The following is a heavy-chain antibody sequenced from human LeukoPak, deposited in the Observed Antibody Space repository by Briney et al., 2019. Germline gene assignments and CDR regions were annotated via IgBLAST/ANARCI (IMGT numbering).Heavy chain of an antibody. V-gene: IGHV4-30-2*01. CDR2: IYHSGST. Sequence: PSETLSLTCAVSGGSISSGGYSWSWIRQPPGKGLEWIGYIYHSGSTYCNPSLKSRVTISVDRSKNQFSLKLSSVTAADTAVYYCASGRRGAFDYWGQGTLVTVSS. CDR1: GGSISSGGYS. J-gene: IGHJ4*02. CDR3: ASGRRGAFDY. D-gene: IGHD1-1*01.